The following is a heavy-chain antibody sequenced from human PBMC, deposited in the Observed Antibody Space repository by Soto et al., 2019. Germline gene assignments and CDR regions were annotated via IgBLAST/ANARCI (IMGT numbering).Heavy chain of an antibody. J-gene: IGHJ4*02. CDR1: GFTVSSTC. V-gene: IGHV3-66*01. Sequence: GGSLRLSCAASGFTVSSTCMTWVRQAPGKGLEWVSVIYSGGTTYYADSVKGRFTISRDNSKNTLYLQMNSLRVEDTAVYYRGRNYYNDYWGQGT. CDR2: IYSGGTT. CDR3: GRNYYNDY.